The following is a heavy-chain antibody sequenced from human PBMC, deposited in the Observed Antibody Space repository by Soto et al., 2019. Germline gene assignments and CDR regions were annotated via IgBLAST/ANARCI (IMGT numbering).Heavy chain of an antibody. CDR1: GGSISSSSYY. Sequence: SETLSLTCTVSGGSISSSSYYWGWIRQPPGKGLEWIGSSYYSGSTYYNPSLKNVATISVDTSKNQFSLRLSAVTAADTAVYYCARPTGIAAARFDPWGQGTLVTVSS. V-gene: IGHV4-39*01. J-gene: IGHJ5*02. CDR2: SYYSGST. CDR3: ARPTGIAAARFDP. D-gene: IGHD6-13*01.